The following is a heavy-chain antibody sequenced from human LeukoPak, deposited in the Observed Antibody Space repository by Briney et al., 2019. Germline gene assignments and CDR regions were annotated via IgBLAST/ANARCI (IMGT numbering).Heavy chain of an antibody. Sequence: HSETLSLTCSVSGDSISSSSYYWGWIRQPPGKGLEWIGSIYYSGSTNYNPSLKSRVTISVDTSKNQFSLKLSSVTAADTAVYYCARDSVLLWFGESIPLYYYYMDVWGKGTTVTISS. D-gene: IGHD3-10*01. CDR2: IYYSGST. CDR1: GDSISSSSYY. CDR3: ARDSVLLWFGESIPLYYYYMDV. V-gene: IGHV4-39*07. J-gene: IGHJ6*03.